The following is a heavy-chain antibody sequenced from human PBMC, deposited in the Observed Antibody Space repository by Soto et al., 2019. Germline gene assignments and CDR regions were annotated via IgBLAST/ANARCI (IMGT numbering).Heavy chain of an antibody. V-gene: IGHV1-24*01. J-gene: IGHJ6*02. Sequence: GASVKVSCKVSGYTLTELSMHWVRQAPGKGLEWVGGFDPEDGETIYAQKFQGRVTMTEDTSTDTAYMELSSLRSEDTAVYYCATVRAARPRYYYYYGMDVWGQGTTVTVSS. CDR1: GYTLTELS. D-gene: IGHD6-6*01. CDR3: ATVRAARPRYYYYYGMDV. CDR2: FDPEDGET.